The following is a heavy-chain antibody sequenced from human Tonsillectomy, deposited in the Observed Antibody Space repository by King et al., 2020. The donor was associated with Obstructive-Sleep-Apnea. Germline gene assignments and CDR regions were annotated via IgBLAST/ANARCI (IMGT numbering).Heavy chain of an antibody. J-gene: IGHJ3*01. V-gene: IGHV3-48*04. CDR1: VITFSSYS. D-gene: IGHD3-16*01. Sequence: VQLLESGGGLVQPGGSLRLSCAASVITFSSYSMNWVRPAPGKGRGWVSYISSSTCTIYYADSVKGRFTISRDNAKNSLYLQMNSLRAEDTAVYYCATGGPDAFDFWGRGTMVTVSS. CDR2: ISSSTCTI. CDR3: ATGGPDAFDF.